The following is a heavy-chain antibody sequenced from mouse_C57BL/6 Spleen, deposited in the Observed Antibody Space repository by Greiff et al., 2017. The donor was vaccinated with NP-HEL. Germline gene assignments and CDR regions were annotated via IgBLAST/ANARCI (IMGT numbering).Heavy chain of an antibody. V-gene: IGHV5-15*04. Sequence: EVKLVESGGGLVQPGGSLKLSCAASGFTFSDYGMAWVRQAPRKGPEWVAFISNLAYSIYYADNVTGRFTLSRENAKNTLYLEMSSLRSEDTAMYYCARHRYSNYVLGEFAYWGQGTLVTVSA. CDR3: ARHRYSNYVLGEFAY. CDR2: ISNLAYSI. CDR1: GFTFSDYG. D-gene: IGHD2-5*01. J-gene: IGHJ3*01.